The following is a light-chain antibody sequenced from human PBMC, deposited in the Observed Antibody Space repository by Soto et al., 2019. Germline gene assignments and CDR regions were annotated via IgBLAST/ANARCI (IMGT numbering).Light chain of an antibody. Sequence: EIVMTQSPATLSVSPGERATLSCRASQSVDSNLAWYQQKPGQAPRLLIYGASTRATGIQARFSGSGSGTEFTLTISSLQSEDFAVYYCQQYNNWPRTFGQGTKVDIK. CDR2: GAS. CDR1: QSVDSN. CDR3: QQYNNWPRT. V-gene: IGKV3-15*01. J-gene: IGKJ1*01.